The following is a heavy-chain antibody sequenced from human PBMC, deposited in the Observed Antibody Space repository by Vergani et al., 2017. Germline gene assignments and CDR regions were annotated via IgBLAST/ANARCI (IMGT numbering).Heavy chain of an antibody. CDR2: ISGSGGST. D-gene: IGHD2-2*02. V-gene: IGHV3-23*01. CDR1: GFTFSSYA. CDR3: AKQDRYCSSTSCYRGYYGMDV. Sequence: EVQLLESGGGLVQPGGSLRLSCAASGFTFSSYAMSWVRQAPGKGLEWVSAISGSGGSTYYADSVKGRFTISRDNSKNTLYLQMNSLRAEDTAVYYCAKQDRYCSSTSCYRGYYGMDVWGQGTTVTVSS. J-gene: IGHJ6*02.